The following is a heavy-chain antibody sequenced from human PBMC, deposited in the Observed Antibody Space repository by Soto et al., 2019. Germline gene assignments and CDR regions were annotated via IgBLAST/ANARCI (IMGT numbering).Heavy chain of an antibody. CDR3: AKDRYYYGSGSYYDY. V-gene: IGHV3-9*01. D-gene: IGHD3-10*01. CDR2: ISWNSGNI. Sequence: GGSLRLSCAASGFTFDDYAMHWVRQAPGKGLEWVSGISWNSGNIGYADSVKGRFTISSDNAKNSLYLQMNSLRAEDTALYYCAKDRYYYGSGSYYDYWGQGTLVTVSS. CDR1: GFTFDDYA. J-gene: IGHJ4*02.